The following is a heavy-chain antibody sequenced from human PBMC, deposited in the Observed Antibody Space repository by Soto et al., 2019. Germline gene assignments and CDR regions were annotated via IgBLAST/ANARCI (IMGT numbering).Heavy chain of an antibody. CDR2: VYYSGGS. J-gene: IGHJ5*02. CDR3: GRVVEGATRHTDSDS. D-gene: IGHD2-15*01. V-gene: IGHV4-34*01. CDR1: GGSFSGYY. Sequence: PSETLSLTCAVYGGSFSGYYWSWIRQPPGKGLEFIGSVYYSGGSHYNPSLKGRVTISVDTSNNQVSLRVNSVTAADTAVYYCGRVVEGATRHTDSDSWGQGMLVTVSS.